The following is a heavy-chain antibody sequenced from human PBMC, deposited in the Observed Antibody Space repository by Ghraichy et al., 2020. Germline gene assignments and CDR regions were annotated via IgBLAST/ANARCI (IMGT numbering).Heavy chain of an antibody. CDR1: GFSFCSYS. Sequence: LTCVGSGFSFCSYSMNWVRQSPGKGLEWVSYITGSGSFRTYADSVKGRFTISRDNARNTLYLEMNSLRDEDRAVYYCARGSTVVRFYYYGGMDVWGQGTTVTVSS. CDR3: ARGSTVVRFYYYGGMDV. J-gene: IGHJ6*02. CDR2: ITGSGSFR. V-gene: IGHV3-48*02. D-gene: IGHD4-23*01.